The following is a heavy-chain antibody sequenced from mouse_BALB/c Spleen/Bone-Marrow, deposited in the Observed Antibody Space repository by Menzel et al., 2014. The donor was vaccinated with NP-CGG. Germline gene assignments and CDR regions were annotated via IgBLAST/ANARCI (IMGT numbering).Heavy chain of an antibody. D-gene: IGHD1-2*01. CDR1: GYTFTSYI. CDR2: INPYNDGT. V-gene: IGHV1-14*01. Sequence: EVQLQQSGPELVKPGASVKMSCKASGYTFTSYIIHWVKQKPGQGLEWIGYINPYNDGTKYNENFKGKATLTSDKSSSTAYMEFNSLTPEDSAVYYCASTTPKARYNTMDYWGQGTSVTVSS. J-gene: IGHJ4*01. CDR3: ASTTPKARYNTMDY.